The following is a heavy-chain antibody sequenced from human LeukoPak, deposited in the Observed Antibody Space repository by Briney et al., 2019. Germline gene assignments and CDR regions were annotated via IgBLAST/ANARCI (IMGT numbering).Heavy chain of an antibody. CDR2: IYFGGTT. D-gene: IGHD4-23*01. CDR3: ARHRSDTGGKKGVNWFDP. Sequence: KSSETLSLTCSVSGGSIKNYYWSWIRQPPGKGLEWLGNIYFGGTTDYNSSLKSRLTISVDTFKNQLSLNLQSVTAADTATYYCARHRSDTGGKKGVNWFDPWGQGTLVTVPS. J-gene: IGHJ5*02. CDR1: GGSIKNYY. V-gene: IGHV4-59*01.